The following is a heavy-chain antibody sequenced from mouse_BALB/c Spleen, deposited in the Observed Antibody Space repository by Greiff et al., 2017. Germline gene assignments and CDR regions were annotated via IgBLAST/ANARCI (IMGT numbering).Heavy chain of an antibody. Sequence: VQLQESGSELRRPGSSVKLSCKDFDFEVFPNSYMSWGRQKPGHGFGWIGDILPSIGRTIYGEKFEDKATLDADTVSNTAYLELNSLTSEDSAIYYCARGGYDYDDGYWGQGTSVTVSS. J-gene: IGHJ4*01. V-gene: IGHV15-2*02. CDR2: ILPSIGRT. CDR1: DFEVFPNSY. CDR3: ARGGYDYDDGY. D-gene: IGHD2-4*01.